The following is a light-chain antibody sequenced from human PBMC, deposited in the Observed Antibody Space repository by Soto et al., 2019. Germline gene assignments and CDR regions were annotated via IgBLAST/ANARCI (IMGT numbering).Light chain of an antibody. CDR3: QQRSNLPPT. CDR1: QSVSNNY. V-gene: IGKV3D-20*02. Sequence: EIVLTQSPGTLSLSPGERATLSCRASQSVSNNYLAWYQQKPGQAPRLLIYGASSRATGIPDRFSGGGSGTDFTLTISSLEPEDFAVYYCQQRSNLPPTFGQGTRLE. CDR2: GAS. J-gene: IGKJ5*01.